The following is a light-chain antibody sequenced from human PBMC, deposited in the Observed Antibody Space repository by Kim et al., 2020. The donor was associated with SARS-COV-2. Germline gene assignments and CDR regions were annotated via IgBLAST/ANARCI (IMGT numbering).Light chain of an antibody. V-gene: IGKV1-27*01. CDR2: AAS. Sequence: ASIGDRVTITCRASQDIANSLALYQQKPRRVPQVLIYAASTVQSGVPSRFSGSGSGTEFTLTIDSLQTEDVATYYCQKYNSAPWTFGPRTKVDI. CDR1: QDIANS. J-gene: IGKJ1*01. CDR3: QKYNSAPWT.